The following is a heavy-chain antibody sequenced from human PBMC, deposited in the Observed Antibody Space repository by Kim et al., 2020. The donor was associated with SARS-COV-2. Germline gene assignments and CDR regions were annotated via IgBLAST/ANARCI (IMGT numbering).Heavy chain of an antibody. CDR3: ARDWNWGIDV. J-gene: IGHJ4*02. V-gene: IGHV3-48*02. CDR2: ISVTDAI. CDR1: GFTFTTYN. Sequence: GGSLRLSCAASGFTFTTYNMNWVRQAQGKGLEWISYISVTDAIYYADSVKGRLTISRDYAKNSLDLQMNSLRDEDTAVYYCARDWNWGIDVWGQGTLVTVSS. D-gene: IGHD7-27*01.